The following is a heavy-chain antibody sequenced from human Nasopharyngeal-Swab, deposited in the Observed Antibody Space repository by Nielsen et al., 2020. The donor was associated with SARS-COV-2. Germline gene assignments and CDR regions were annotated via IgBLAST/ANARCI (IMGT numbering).Heavy chain of an antibody. J-gene: IGHJ3*02. Sequence: WIRQPPGKGLEWIGAIHYSGSTYYNPSLKSRVTISIDTSRNQFSLRLSSMTAADTAMYYCAISYYDILTGYTDAFDIWGQGTMVTVSS. CDR3: AISYYDILTGYTDAFDI. CDR2: IHYSGST. V-gene: IGHV4-39*01. D-gene: IGHD3-9*01.